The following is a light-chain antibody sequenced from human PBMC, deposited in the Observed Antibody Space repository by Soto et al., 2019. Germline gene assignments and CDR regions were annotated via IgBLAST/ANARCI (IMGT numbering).Light chain of an antibody. J-gene: IGKJ1*01. CDR1: QSINNY. CDR3: QQYGNLWT. Sequence: DIPLTQSPSTLSASVGDRVTISCRASQSINNYLAWYQQKPGKAPKLLIYNASTLESGVPSTFSGSGSGTEFSLTTSILQPDDVATYYCQQYGNLWTFGQGNQVAIK. CDR2: NAS. V-gene: IGKV1-5*03.